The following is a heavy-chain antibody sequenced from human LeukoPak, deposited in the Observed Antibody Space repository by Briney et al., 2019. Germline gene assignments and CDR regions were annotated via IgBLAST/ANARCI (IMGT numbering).Heavy chain of an antibody. CDR3: ASLSSSSWSHFDF. Sequence: GESLKISCKGSGYIFTNCWVGWVRQMPGKGLEWMGVIYPGDSDTRYSPSFQGQVTISADKSISTAYLQWSSLKASDTAMYYCASLSSSSWSHFDFWGQGTLVTVSS. CDR2: IYPGDSDT. CDR1: GYIFTNCW. D-gene: IGHD6-13*01. J-gene: IGHJ4*02. V-gene: IGHV5-51*01.